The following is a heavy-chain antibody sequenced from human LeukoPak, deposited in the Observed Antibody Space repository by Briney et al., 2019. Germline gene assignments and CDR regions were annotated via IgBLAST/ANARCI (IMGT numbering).Heavy chain of an antibody. J-gene: IGHJ6*03. CDR3: ARGIGFYYGSGSPLRGMDV. D-gene: IGHD3-10*01. CDR2: MNPNSGNT. V-gene: IGHV1-8*02. Sequence: ASVKVSCKASGGTFSSYAISWVRQATGQGLEWMGWMNPNSGNTGYAQKFQGRVTMTRNTSISTAYMELSSLRSEDTAVYYCARGIGFYYGSGSPLRGMDVWGKGTTVTISS. CDR1: GGTFSSYA.